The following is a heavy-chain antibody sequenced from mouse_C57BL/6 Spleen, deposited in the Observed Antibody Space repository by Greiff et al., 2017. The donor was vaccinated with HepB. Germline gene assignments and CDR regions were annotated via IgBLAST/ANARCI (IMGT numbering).Heavy chain of an antibody. D-gene: IGHD4-1*02. CDR2: ISDGGSYT. J-gene: IGHJ1*03. CDR3: ARVRVPQLGRIWYFDV. Sequence: EVQVVESGGGLVKPGGSLKLSCAASGFTFSSYAMSWVRQTPEKRLEWVATISDGGSYTYYPDNVKGRFTISRDNAKNNLYLQMSHLKSEDTAMYYCARVRVPQLGRIWYFDVWGTGTTVTVSS. CDR1: GFTFSSYA. V-gene: IGHV5-4*01.